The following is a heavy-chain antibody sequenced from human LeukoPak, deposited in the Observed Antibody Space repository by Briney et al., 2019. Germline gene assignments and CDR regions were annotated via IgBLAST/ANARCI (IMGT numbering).Heavy chain of an antibody. V-gene: IGHV3-30*02. J-gene: IGHJ4*02. CDR2: IWHDGSNK. CDR1: GFTFSSYG. D-gene: IGHD3-22*01. Sequence: PGGSLRLSCAASGFTFSSYGMHWVRQAPGKGLEWVAVIWHDGSNKYYADSVKGRFTISRDNSKKTVYLQMNSLRAEDTAVYYCAKDGMYFYDSSGYHHLDYWGQGTLVTVSS. CDR3: AKDGMYFYDSSGYHHLDY.